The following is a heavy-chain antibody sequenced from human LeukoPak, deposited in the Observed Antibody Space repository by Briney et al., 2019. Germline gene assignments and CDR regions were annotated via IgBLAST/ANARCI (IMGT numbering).Heavy chain of an antibody. Sequence: GGSLSLSCAASGFTFSIYAMSWVRPAPGKGLEWVSDIDGSGVTTYYADSVKGRFTISRDNSKNTLYLQMNSLRAEDTAVYYCAKDTQRGSYGYWGQGTLVTVSS. CDR3: AKDTQRGSYGY. CDR2: IDGSGVTT. CDR1: GFTFSIYA. J-gene: IGHJ4*02. V-gene: IGHV3-23*01. D-gene: IGHD1-26*01.